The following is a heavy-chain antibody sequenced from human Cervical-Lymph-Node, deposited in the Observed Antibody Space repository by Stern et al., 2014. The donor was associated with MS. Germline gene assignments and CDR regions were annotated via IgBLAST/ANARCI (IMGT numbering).Heavy chain of an antibody. CDR2: MNSDGSSI. CDR1: GFTFSSHW. J-gene: IGHJ4*02. CDR3: ARAPSYDIWGGYHDYLDF. D-gene: IGHD3-3*01. V-gene: IGHV3-74*01. Sequence: EVQLVESGGGLVQPGGSLRLSCAASGFTFSSHWMHWVRHAPGKGLVGVARMNSDGSSISYADVVKGRFTISRDNAKNMLHLQLNSLRAEDTAVYYCARAPSYDIWGGYHDYLDFWGQGTLVTVST.